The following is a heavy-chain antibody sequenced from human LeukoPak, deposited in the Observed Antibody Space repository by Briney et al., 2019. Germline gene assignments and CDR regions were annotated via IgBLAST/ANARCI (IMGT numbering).Heavy chain of an antibody. J-gene: IGHJ4*02. Sequence: GGSLRLSCAASGVTVRSNYINWVRQAPGQGLEWVSIIYRGGDTYYADSVKGRFTISRDNSKNTLYLQMNSLRAEDTAVYYCATYGGWGQGTLVTVSS. V-gene: IGHV3-66*01. CDR1: GVTVRSNY. CDR3: ATYGG. D-gene: IGHD3-10*01. CDR2: IYRGGDT.